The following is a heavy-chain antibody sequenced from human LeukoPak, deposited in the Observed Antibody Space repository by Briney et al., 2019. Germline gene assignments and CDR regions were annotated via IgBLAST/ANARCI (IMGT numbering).Heavy chain of an antibody. Sequence: PGRSLRLSCAASGFTFSSYAMSWVRQAPGKGLEWVSAISGSGGSTYYADSVKGRFTISRDDSKNTLYLQMNSLRAEDTAVYYCAKDPGWDEGPFDYWGQGTLVTVSS. V-gene: IGHV3-23*01. CDR1: GFTFSSYA. D-gene: IGHD1-26*01. CDR3: AKDPGWDEGPFDY. CDR2: ISGSGGST. J-gene: IGHJ4*02.